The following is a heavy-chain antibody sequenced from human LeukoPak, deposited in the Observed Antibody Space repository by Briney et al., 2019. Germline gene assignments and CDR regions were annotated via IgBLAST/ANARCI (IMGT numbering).Heavy chain of an antibody. CDR1: GFTVITND. Sequence: GGSLRLSCAASGFTVITNDMTWVRQALRKGLEWVSVLYSDGNTKYADSVQGRFTISRDNSKNTLYLEMNSLSPDDTAVYYCARGVEPLAANTLAYWGQGTLVTVSS. CDR3: ARGVEPLAANTLAY. V-gene: IGHV3-53*01. CDR2: LYSDGNT. D-gene: IGHD1-14*01. J-gene: IGHJ4*02.